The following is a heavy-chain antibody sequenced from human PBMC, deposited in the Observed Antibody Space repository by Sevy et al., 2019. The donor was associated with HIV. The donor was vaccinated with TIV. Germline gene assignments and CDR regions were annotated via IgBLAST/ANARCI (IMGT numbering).Heavy chain of an antibody. D-gene: IGHD1-26*01. J-gene: IGHJ1*01. V-gene: IGHV3-30*04. CDR2: TSYDGSHK. CDR1: GFIFSNFA. Sequence: GGSLRLSCTVSGFIFSNFAMHWVRQAPGKGLEWVAVTSYDGSHKYYADYVKGRFTVSRDNSRNILSLEMNSLRRDDTAVYYCARGENDDEFFQYWGQGTLVTVSS. CDR3: ARGENDDEFFQY.